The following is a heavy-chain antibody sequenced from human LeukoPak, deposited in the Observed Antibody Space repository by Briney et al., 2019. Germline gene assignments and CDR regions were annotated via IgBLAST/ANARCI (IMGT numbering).Heavy chain of an antibody. D-gene: IGHD5-18*01. CDR2: ISSSSYI. J-gene: IGHJ4*02. CDR3: ASGQRARRLLFDY. CDR1: GFTFSSYS. V-gene: IGHV3-21*01. Sequence: GGSLRLSCTASGFTFSSYSMNWVHQAPGKGLEWVSSISSSSYIYYADSVKGRFTISRDNAKNSLYLQMNSLRAEDTAVYYCASGQRARRLLFDYWGQGTLVTVSS.